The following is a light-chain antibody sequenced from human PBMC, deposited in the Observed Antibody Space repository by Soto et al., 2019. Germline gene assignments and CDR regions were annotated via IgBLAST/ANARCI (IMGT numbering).Light chain of an antibody. CDR2: LGS. CDR1: QSLLHSNGYNY. V-gene: IGKV2-28*01. Sequence: DIVVNQCPLTLHVTPGETASISCMSSQSLLHSNGYNYLDWYLQKPGQSPQLLIYLGSNRASGVPDRFSGSGSGTDFTLKISRVAAEDVGVYYCVQALQSPPWTFGQGTKVDIK. J-gene: IGKJ1*01. CDR3: VQALQSPPWT.